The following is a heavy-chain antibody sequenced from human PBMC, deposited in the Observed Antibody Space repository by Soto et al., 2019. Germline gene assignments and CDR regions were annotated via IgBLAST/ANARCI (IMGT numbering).Heavy chain of an antibody. CDR1: GFTFSSYS. CDR3: ARDPLPSDVYDYIWGSPDY. Sequence: GGSLRLSCAASGFTFSSYSMNWVRQAPGKGLEWVSSISSSSSYIYYADSVKGRFTISRDNAKNSLYLQMNSLRAEDTAVYYCARDPLPSDVYDYIWGSPDYWGQGTLVTVSS. CDR2: ISSSSSYI. J-gene: IGHJ4*02. V-gene: IGHV3-21*01. D-gene: IGHD3-16*01.